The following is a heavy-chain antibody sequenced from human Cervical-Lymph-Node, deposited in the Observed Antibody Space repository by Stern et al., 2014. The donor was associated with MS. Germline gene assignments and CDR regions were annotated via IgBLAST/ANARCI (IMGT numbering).Heavy chain of an antibody. CDR2: IYYSGST. D-gene: IGHD3-16*01. J-gene: IGHJ5*02. CDR1: GYSISSPGYY. V-gene: IGHV4-31*03. CDR3: ARGLNPRPDT. Sequence: QVQLQESGPGLVKPLETLSLICSVSGYSISSPGYYWSWIRQHPGKGLECIGYIYYSGSTYYSPSLKSRVTISVDTSKNQFSLNLDSVTAADTAVYYCARGLNPRPDTWGQGTLVTVSS.